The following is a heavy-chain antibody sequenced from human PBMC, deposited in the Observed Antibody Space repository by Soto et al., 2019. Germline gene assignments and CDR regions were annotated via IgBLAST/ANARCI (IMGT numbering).Heavy chain of an antibody. CDR3: ARDIYDFWSGYSWVYYGMDV. Sequence: GGSLRLSCAASGFTFSSYWMIWVRQAPGKGLEWVANIKQDGSEKYYVDSVKGRFTISRDNAKNSLYLQMNSLRAEDTAVYYCARDIYDFWSGYSWVYYGMDVWGQGTTVTVSS. CDR2: IKQDGSEK. J-gene: IGHJ6*02. V-gene: IGHV3-7*05. D-gene: IGHD3-3*01. CDR1: GFTFSSYW.